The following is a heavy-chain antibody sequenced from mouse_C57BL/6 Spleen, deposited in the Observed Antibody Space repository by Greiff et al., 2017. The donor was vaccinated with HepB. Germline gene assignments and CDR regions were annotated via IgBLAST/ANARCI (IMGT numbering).Heavy chain of an antibody. J-gene: IGHJ1*03. CDR2: INPNNGGT. CDR1: GYTFTDYY. V-gene: IGHV1-26*01. D-gene: IGHD2-1*01. Sequence: EVKLVDSGPELVKPGASVKISCKASGYTFTDYYMNWVKQSHGKSLEWIGDINPNNGGTSYNQKFKGKATLTVDKSSSTAYMELRSLTSEDSAVYYCARDGNYGYFDVWGTGTTVTVSS. CDR3: ARDGNYGYFDV.